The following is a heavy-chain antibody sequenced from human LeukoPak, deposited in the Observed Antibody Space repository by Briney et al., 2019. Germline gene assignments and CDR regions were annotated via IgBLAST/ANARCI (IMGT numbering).Heavy chain of an antibody. V-gene: IGHV3-23*01. D-gene: IGHD1-1*01. J-gene: IGHJ4*02. CDR3: ARYIRSPLYYFDY. CDR1: GFTFSSYA. Sequence: PGGSLRLSCAASGFTFSSYAMSWARQAPGKGLEWVSTISASGDSTYYADSVKGRFTISRDISRNTLYVQTNSLRAEDTAVYYCARYIRSPLYYFDYWGRGTLVTVSS. CDR2: ISASGDST.